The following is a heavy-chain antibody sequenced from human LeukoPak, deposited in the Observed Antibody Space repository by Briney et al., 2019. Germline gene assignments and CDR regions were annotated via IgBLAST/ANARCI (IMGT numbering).Heavy chain of an antibody. D-gene: IGHD3-10*01. Sequence: PSETLSLTCAVYGGSFSGYYWSWIRQPPGKGLEWIGEINHSGSTNYNPSLKSRVTISVDTSKNQFSLKLSSVTAADTAVYYCARLVYYDSGSTTPWGQGTLVTVSS. CDR1: GGSFSGYY. CDR3: ARLVYYDSGSTTP. V-gene: IGHV4-34*01. J-gene: IGHJ5*02. CDR2: INHSGST.